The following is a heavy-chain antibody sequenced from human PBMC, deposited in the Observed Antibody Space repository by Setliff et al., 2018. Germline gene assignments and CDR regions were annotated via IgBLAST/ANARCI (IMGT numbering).Heavy chain of an antibody. J-gene: IGHJ2*01. CDR2: VYDSGTT. V-gene: IGHV4-39*07. D-gene: IGHD6-19*01. CDR3: ARSRTIAVKGGVFAV. Sequence: SETLSLTCTVPGGSISSISYYWGWIRQPPGKGLEWIGTVYDSGTTYYNPSLKSRVTISVDTSKNQFSLKLSSVTAADTAVYYCARSRTIAVKGGVFAVWSRGTLVTVSS. CDR1: GGSISSISYY.